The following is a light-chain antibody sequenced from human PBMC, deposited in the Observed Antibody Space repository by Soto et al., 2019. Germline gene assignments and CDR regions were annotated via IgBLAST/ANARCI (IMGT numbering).Light chain of an antibody. CDR3: QQYKNWTT. Sequence: DIVMTQSPATLSVSPGEGATLSCRASQSINRSSLAWYQQKPGQAPRLLIFGASNKVTGIPARFSGSGSGTAFSLTIISLQSEDFAVYYCQQYKNWTTFGQGTRLEIK. V-gene: IGKV3-15*01. CDR2: GAS. CDR1: QSINRSS. J-gene: IGKJ5*01.